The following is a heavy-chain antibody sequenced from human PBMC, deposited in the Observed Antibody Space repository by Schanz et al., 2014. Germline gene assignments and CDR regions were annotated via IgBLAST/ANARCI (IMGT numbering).Heavy chain of an antibody. J-gene: IGHJ5*02. CDR1: GYTFTSHG. D-gene: IGHD2-2*01. CDR2: IMPLRGIG. Sequence: QVQLVQSGAEVKKPGASVKVSCKASGYTFTSHGISWVRQAPGQGLEWLGRIMPLRGIGNNAQKFQGRVTITADKSTSTASMELSSLRSEDTAVYYCARDRRRYCSTASCLHDNWFDPWGQGTLVIVSS. CDR3: ARDRRRYCSTASCLHDNWFDP. V-gene: IGHV1-69*04.